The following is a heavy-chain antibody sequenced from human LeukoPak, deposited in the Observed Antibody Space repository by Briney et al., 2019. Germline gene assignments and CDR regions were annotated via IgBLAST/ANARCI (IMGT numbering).Heavy chain of an antibody. D-gene: IGHD6-19*01. V-gene: IGHV4-4*02. CDR1: GGSISSSNW. CDR3: GRPAPAVAGWGRALDI. Sequence: PSETLSLTCAVSGGSISSSNWWSWVRQPPGKGLEWIGEIYHRGSTNYNPSLKSRVTISADKSKNQFSLKLNSVTAADSAVYYCGRPAPAVAGWGRALDIWGHGTMVTVAS. CDR2: IYHRGST. J-gene: IGHJ3*02.